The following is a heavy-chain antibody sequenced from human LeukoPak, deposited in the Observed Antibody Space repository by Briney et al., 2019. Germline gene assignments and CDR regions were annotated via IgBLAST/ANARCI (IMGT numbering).Heavy chain of an antibody. CDR1: GGSISSCY. CDR2: IYYSGST. J-gene: IGHJ4*02. CDR3: ARLIWGPPVPYFDY. Sequence: SETLSLTCTVSGGSISSCYWTWIRQPPGKGLEWIGYIYYSGSTNYNPSLKSRVTISVDTSKNQFSLKLSSVTAADTAVYYCARLIWGPPVPYFDYWGQGTLVTVSS. D-gene: IGHD3-16*01. V-gene: IGHV4-59*08.